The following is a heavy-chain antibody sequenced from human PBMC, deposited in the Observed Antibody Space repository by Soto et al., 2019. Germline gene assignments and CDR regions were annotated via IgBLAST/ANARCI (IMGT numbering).Heavy chain of an antibody. CDR3: ARAPQLVAPAATGFDS. J-gene: IGHJ4*02. D-gene: IGHD2-2*01. Sequence: EVELVESGGGLVQPGGSLRLSCAASGFPFSTYSMSWVRQAPGKGLEWISYISASTLTTFYADSVKGRFTISRDTAQNSLYLQMNSLRDEDTAVSYCARAPQLVAPAATGFDSWGQGTLVTVSS. CDR2: ISASTLTT. CDR1: GFPFSTYS. V-gene: IGHV3-48*02.